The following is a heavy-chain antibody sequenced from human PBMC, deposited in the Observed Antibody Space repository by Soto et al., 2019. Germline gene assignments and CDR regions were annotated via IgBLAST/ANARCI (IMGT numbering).Heavy chain of an antibody. V-gene: IGHV3-15*07. J-gene: IGHJ5*02. D-gene: IGHD3-10*01. Sequence: PGGSLRLSCAASGFTFSNAWMNWVRQAPGKGLEWVGRIKSKTDGGTTDYAAPVKGRFTISRDDSKNTLYLQMNSLKTEDTAVYYCTTDAELLWFGELLDFDPWGQGTLVTVSS. CDR3: TTDAELLWFGELLDFDP. CDR1: GFTFSNAW. CDR2: IKSKTDGGTT.